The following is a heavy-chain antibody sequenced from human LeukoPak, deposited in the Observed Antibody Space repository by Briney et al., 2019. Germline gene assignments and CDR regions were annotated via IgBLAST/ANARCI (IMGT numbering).Heavy chain of an antibody. CDR1: GGSISRYY. J-gene: IGHJ3*02. D-gene: IGHD5-12*01. CDR3: ARAPYSGYDFLLAFDI. CDR2: IYYSGST. Sequence: PSETLSLICTVSGGSISRYYWSWLRQPPGKGLEWIGYIYYSGSTNYNPSLKSRVTISVDTSKNQFSLKLSSVTAADTAVYYCARAPYSGYDFLLAFDIWGQGTMVTVSS. V-gene: IGHV4-59*01.